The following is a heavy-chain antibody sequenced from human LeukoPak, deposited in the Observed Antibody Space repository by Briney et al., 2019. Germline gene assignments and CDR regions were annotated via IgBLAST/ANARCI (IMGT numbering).Heavy chain of an antibody. CDR2: IKQDGSET. J-gene: IGHJ4*02. Sequence: EGSLRLSCAASGLTLTSYHWMNWVHQAPGKGLEWVAHIKQDGSETHYVDSVKGRFTISRDNAGQSLFLQMNSLRAEDTALYYCAKSSGYILDNWGQGTFVTVSS. CDR1: GLTLTSYHW. CDR3: AKSSGYILDN. D-gene: IGHD3-3*01. V-gene: IGHV3-7*01.